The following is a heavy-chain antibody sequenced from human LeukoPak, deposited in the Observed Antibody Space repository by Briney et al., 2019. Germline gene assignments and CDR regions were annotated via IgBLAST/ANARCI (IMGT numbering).Heavy chain of an antibody. CDR3: ARDHSGSRGIAVASQGAFDI. V-gene: IGHV7-4-1*02. CDR2: INTNTGNP. CDR1: GYTFTSYA. Sequence: GASVKVSCEASGYTFTSYAMNWVRQAPGQGLEWMGWINTNTGNPTYAQGFTGRFVFSLDTSVSTAYLQISSLKAEDTAVYYCARDHSGSRGIAVASQGAFDIWGQGTMVTVSS. D-gene: IGHD6-19*01. J-gene: IGHJ3*02.